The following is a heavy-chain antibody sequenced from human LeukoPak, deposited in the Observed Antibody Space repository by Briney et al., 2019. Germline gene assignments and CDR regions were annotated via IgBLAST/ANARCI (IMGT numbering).Heavy chain of an antibody. CDR3: AKALWYSSSWLFFSLDY. CDR2: ISGSGGST. D-gene: IGHD6-13*01. CDR1: GFTFDDYG. V-gene: IGHV3-23*01. Sequence: PGGSLRLSCAASGFTFDDYGMSWVRQAPGKGLERVSAISGSGGSTYYADSVKGRFTISRDNSKNTLYLQMNSLRAEDTAVYYCAKALWYSSSWLFFSLDYWGQGTLVTVSS. J-gene: IGHJ4*02.